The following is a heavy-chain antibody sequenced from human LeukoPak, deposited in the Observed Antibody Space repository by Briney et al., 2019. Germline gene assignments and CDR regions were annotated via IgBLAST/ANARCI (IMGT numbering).Heavy chain of an antibody. CDR3: AKRGVVIRVILVGFHKEAYYFDS. CDR2: ISGSGGST. Sequence: GALSLSCAASGFPFSSYAMSWVRQAPGKGLEWVSAISGSGGSTYYADSVKGRFTISRDNSKNTLYLQMNSLRAEDTAVYFCAKRGVVIRVILVGFHKEAYYFDSWGQGALVTVSS. CDR1: GFPFSSYA. J-gene: IGHJ4*02. D-gene: IGHD3-22*01. V-gene: IGHV3-23*01.